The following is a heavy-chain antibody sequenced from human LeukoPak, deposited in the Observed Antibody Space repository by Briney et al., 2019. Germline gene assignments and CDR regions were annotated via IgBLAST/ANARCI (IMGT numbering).Heavy chain of an antibody. CDR3: ARQYSSSWYGYYFDY. V-gene: IGHV4-59*01. Sequence: PSETLSLTYTVSGGSISSYYWSWIRQPPGKGLEWIGYIYYSGSTNYNPSLKSRVTISVDTSKNQFSLKLSSVTAADTAVYYCARQYSSSWYGYYFDYWGQGTLVTVSS. CDR2: IYYSGST. CDR1: GGSISSYY. D-gene: IGHD6-13*01. J-gene: IGHJ4*02.